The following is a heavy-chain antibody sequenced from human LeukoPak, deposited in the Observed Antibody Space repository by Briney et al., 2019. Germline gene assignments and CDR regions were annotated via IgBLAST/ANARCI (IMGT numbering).Heavy chain of an antibody. D-gene: IGHD3-3*01. V-gene: IGHV1-2*02. CDR3: ARDLSPYYDFWSGYPYPYYMDV. Sequence: ASVKVSCKASGYTFTGYYMHWVRQAPGQGLEWMGWINPNSGGTNYAQKFQGRVTMTRDTSMSTAYMELSRLRSDDTAVYYCARDLSPYYDFWSGYPYPYYMDVWGKGTTVTVSS. CDR2: INPNSGGT. CDR1: GYTFTGYY. J-gene: IGHJ6*03.